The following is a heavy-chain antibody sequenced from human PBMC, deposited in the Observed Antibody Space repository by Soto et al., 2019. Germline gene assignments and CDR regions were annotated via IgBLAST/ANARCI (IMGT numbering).Heavy chain of an antibody. CDR2: VYSSGGT. V-gene: IGHV4-4*07. D-gene: IGHD3-3*01. J-gene: IGHJ5*02. CDR1: VGSMSSYY. CDR3: ARGQRFSDWFDP. Sequence: SEALSLTCTVSVGSMSSYYWTWIRQPAGKGLEWIGRVYSSGGTHYNPSLKSRVTISLDTSKNQFSLRLLSVTDGDTAVYYCARGQRFSDWFDPWGQGTLVTVSS.